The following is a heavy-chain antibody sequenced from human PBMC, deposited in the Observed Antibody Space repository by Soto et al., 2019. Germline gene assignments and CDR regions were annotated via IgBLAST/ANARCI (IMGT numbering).Heavy chain of an antibody. Sequence: PSETLSLTCTVSGGSVSSGSYYWSWIRQPPGKGLEWIGYIYYSGSTNYNPSLKSRVTISVDTSKNQFSLKLSSVTAADTAVYYCARVPGEMATIGYYYYYGMDVWGQGTTVTVSS. CDR2: IYYSGST. J-gene: IGHJ6*02. D-gene: IGHD5-12*01. CDR3: ARVPGEMATIGYYYYYGMDV. CDR1: GGSVSSGSYY. V-gene: IGHV4-61*01.